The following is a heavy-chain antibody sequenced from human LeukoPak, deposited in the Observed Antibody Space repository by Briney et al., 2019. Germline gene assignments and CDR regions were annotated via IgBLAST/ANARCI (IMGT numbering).Heavy chain of an antibody. D-gene: IGHD6-19*01. CDR3: ARGSSGWYIAY. CDR2: INPNSGGT. J-gene: IGHJ4*02. V-gene: IGHV1-2*02. Sequence: ASVKVSCKASGYTSTGYYTHWVRHAPGQGLEWMGWINPNSGGTNYAQKFQGRVTMTRDTSISTAYMELSRLRSDDTAVYYCARGSSGWYIAYWGQGTLVTVTS. CDR1: GYTSTGYY.